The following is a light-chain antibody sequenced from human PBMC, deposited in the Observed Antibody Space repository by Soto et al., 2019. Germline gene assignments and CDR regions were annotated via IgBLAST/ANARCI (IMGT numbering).Light chain of an antibody. CDR1: QSIDSW. J-gene: IGKJ1*01. CDR3: QQYKSYSWT. V-gene: IGKV1-5*01. CDR2: DAF. Sequence: IQMTQSPSTLSASVGDRVTITCRASQSIDSWLAWYQQKPGKAPKLLIYDAFSLESGVPSRFSGSGSGTEFTLTISSLQPDDFATYYCQQYKSYSWTFGQGTKVEIK.